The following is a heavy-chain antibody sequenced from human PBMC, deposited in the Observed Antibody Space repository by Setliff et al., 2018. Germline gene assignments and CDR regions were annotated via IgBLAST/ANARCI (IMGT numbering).Heavy chain of an antibody. V-gene: IGHV1-3*01. Sequence: ASVKVSCKASGCTFTSYAMHWVRQAPGQRLEWMGWINAGNGNTKYSQKFQGRVTITRDTSASTAYMELSSLRSEDTAVYYCARVLEPNYDILTGYYYYYYYGMDVWGQGTTVTVS. J-gene: IGHJ6*02. CDR2: INAGNGNT. CDR3: ARVLEPNYDILTGYYYYYYYGMDV. D-gene: IGHD3-9*01. CDR1: GCTFTSYA.